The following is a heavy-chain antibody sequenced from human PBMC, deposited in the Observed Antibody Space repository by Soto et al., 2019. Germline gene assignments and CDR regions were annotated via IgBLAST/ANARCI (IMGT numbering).Heavy chain of an antibody. CDR1: GFTFSDYY. CDR3: ARPRLERTGAGAFDI. D-gene: IGHD7-27*01. CDR2: ISSSSSYT. Sequence: QVQLVESGGGLVKPGGSLRLSCAASGFTFSDYYMSWIRQAPGKGLEWVSYISSSSSYTNYADSVKGRFTISRDNAKSALCLQMSSLRAEDTAVYYYARPRLERTGAGAFDIWGQGTMVTVSS. V-gene: IGHV3-11*06. J-gene: IGHJ3*02.